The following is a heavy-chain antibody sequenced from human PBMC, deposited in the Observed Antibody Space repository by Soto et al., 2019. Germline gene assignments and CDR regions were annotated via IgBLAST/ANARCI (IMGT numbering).Heavy chain of an antibody. CDR2: IYSGGST. CDR3: ARFVRSCSATTCSTRADV. D-gene: IGHD2-2*01. Sequence: QVQLQESGPGLVKPSETLSLTCTVSGGFVNSDTHSWSWIRQTPGKRLEWIGFIYSGGSTKNPSLGSRVTMSVDTSKTQFSLKLRSVIVADTAVYHCARFVRSCSATTCSTRADVWGQGITVTVSS. V-gene: IGHV4-61*01. CDR1: GGFVNSDTHS. J-gene: IGHJ6*02.